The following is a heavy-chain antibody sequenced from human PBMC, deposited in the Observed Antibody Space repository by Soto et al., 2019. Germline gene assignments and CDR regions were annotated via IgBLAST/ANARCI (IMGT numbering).Heavy chain of an antibody. CDR3: ASGYSRTWYNAFAI. V-gene: IGHV3-74*01. CDR2: INPDGSST. CDR1: GFTFSSYW. D-gene: IGHD6-13*01. J-gene: IGHJ3*02. Sequence: EVQLVESGGDLVQPGGSLRLSCAASGFTFSSYWMHWVRQAPGKGRVWVSRINPDGSSTNYADSVKGRFTISRDNAKNTLFLQMNSLRDEDTAVYYCASGYSRTWYNAFAIWGQGTMVTVSS.